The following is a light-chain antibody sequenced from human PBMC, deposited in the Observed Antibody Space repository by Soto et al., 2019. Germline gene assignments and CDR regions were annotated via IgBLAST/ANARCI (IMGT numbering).Light chain of an antibody. Sequence: DNQMTQSPSTLSASVGDRVTITCRASQNINTWLAWYQLKPGKAPVLLIFDASNLRSGVPSRFNGSGSGTEFTRTISSLQPDDIATYYCQQHNGYFGQGTKLEI. V-gene: IGKV1-5*01. CDR1: QNINTW. CDR3: QQHNGY. CDR2: DAS. J-gene: IGKJ2*01.